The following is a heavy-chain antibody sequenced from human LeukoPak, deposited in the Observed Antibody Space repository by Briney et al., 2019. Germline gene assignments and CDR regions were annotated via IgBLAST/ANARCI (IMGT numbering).Heavy chain of an antibody. J-gene: IGHJ4*02. CDR2: INSCSDNI. V-gene: IGHV3-21*01. CDR3: ARDRPFYTGYDCVY. Sequence: PGGSLRLSCATSGFTFSHYIMNWFRQAPGKGLEWVSSINSCSDNIYYADSVKGRFTISRDNAKRSLYLQMNSLRDDDTAVYYCARDRPFYTGYDCVYWGQGALVTVSS. D-gene: IGHD5-12*01. CDR1: GFTFSHYI.